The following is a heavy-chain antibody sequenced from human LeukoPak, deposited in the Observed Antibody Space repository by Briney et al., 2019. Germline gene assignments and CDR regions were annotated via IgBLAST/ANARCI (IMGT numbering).Heavy chain of an antibody. CDR2: IYYSGST. D-gene: IGHD3-16*01. J-gene: IGHJ4*02. Sequence: SETLSLTCIVSGASVSSGSYYWRWIRQPPGKGLEWIAYIYYSGSTNYNPSLKSRVTISVDTSKNQFSLKLNCVTATDTAVYYCARHYGPWGQGTLVTVSS. CDR3: ARHYGP. V-gene: IGHV4-61*01. CDR1: GASVSSGSYY.